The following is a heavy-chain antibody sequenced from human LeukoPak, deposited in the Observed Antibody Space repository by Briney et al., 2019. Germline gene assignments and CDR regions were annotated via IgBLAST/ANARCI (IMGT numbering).Heavy chain of an antibody. Sequence: SQTLSLTCTVSGGSISSGDYYWSWIRQPPGKGLEWIGYSYYSGSTYYNPSLKSRVTISVDTSKNQFSLKLSSVTAADTAVYYCARAYSSGWYPSYYFDYWGQGTLVTVSS. CDR2: SYYSGST. D-gene: IGHD6-13*01. CDR3: ARAYSSGWYPSYYFDY. V-gene: IGHV4-30-4*01. J-gene: IGHJ4*02. CDR1: GGSISSGDYY.